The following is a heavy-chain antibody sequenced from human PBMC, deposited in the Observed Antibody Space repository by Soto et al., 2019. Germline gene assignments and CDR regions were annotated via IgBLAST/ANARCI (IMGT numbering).Heavy chain of an antibody. V-gene: IGHV3-23*01. CDR3: AKRGKSATPGTTVHHFDS. CDR1: GFTFSSNA. J-gene: IGHJ4*02. D-gene: IGHD1-1*01. CDR2: ISGNGEST. Sequence: EVQLLESGGGLVQPGGSLRLSCAASGFTFSSNAMNWVRQAPGKGLAWVSAISGNGESTYYADSVRGRFTISRDTSKNTLYLQMNSLRAEDTAVYYCAKRGKSATPGTTVHHFDSWGQGTLVTVSS.